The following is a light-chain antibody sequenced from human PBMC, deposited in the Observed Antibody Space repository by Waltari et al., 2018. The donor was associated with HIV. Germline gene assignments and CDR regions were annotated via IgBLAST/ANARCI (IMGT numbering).Light chain of an antibody. Sequence: EIVLTQSPGTLSLSPGERANLSCRASQSVSSSYLAWYQQKPGQAPRLLIYGASSRATGIPDRVSGSGSGTDFTLTISRLEPEDFAVYYCQQYGSSPRTFGQGTKVEIK. V-gene: IGKV3-20*01. CDR2: GAS. J-gene: IGKJ1*01. CDR3: QQYGSSPRT. CDR1: QSVSSSY.